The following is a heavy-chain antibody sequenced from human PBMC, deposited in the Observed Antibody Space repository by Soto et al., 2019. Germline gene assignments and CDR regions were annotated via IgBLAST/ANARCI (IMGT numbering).Heavy chain of an antibody. CDR1: GFTFSTYS. CDR3: ARGGAVTGTRAPIDY. CDR2: INIGSDYL. J-gene: IGHJ4*02. D-gene: IGHD6-19*01. V-gene: IGHV3-21*01. Sequence: GGSLRLSCAASGFTFSTYSMNWVRQAPGKGLEWVSSINIGSDYLYYADSVKGRFTISRDNAKNSLYLQMNSLRAEDTAVYYWARGGAVTGTRAPIDYWGQGTLVTVSS.